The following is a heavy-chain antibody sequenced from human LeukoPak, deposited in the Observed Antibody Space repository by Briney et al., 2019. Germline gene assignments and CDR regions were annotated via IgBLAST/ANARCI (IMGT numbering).Heavy chain of an antibody. CDR2: MTSSGSA. J-gene: IGHJ6*03. Sequence: PSETLSLTCTVSGVSISSITDYWGWIRQPPGKGLEWIGGMTSSGSAYYNPSLKSRVTMSVDTSKNQFSLKLSSVTAADTAVYYCARVGAGPRYYYYYYYMDVWGKGTTVTVSS. V-gene: IGHV4-39*07. CDR1: GVSISSITDY. D-gene: IGHD1-26*01. CDR3: ARVGAGPRYYYYYYYMDV.